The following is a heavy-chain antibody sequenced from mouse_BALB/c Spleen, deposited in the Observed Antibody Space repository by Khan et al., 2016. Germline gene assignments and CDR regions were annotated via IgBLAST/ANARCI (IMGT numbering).Heavy chain of an antibody. CDR1: GFTFNTYA. Sequence: EVQLVESGGGLVQPKGSLKLSCAASGFTFNTYAMNWVRQAPGKGLEWIARIRSKSNYYATYYADSVKDRFTISRDDSQSMLYLQMNNLKTEDTAKYYCVRPTVNTTFGYWGQGTPGTVSS. CDR2: IRSKSNYYAT. CDR3: VRPTVNTTFGY. J-gene: IGHJ3*01. D-gene: IGHD2-4*01. V-gene: IGHV10-1*02.